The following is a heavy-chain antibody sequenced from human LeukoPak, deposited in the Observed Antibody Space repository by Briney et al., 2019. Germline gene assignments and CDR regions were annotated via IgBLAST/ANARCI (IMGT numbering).Heavy chain of an antibody. D-gene: IGHD6-13*01. CDR1: GFTFSSYA. Sequence: GGSLRLSCAASGFTFSSYAMSWVRQAPGKGLEWVSAISGGGGSTYYADSVKGRITISRDNSKNTLYLQMNSLRAEDTAVYYCATRESRSAEHGDYWGQGTLVTVSS. CDR2: ISGGGGST. V-gene: IGHV3-23*01. CDR3: ATRESRSAEHGDY. J-gene: IGHJ4*02.